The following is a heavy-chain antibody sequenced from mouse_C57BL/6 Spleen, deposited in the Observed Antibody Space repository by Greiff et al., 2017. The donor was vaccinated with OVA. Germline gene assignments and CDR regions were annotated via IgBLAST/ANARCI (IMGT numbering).Heavy chain of an antibody. D-gene: IGHD1-1*01. J-gene: IGHJ4*01. Sequence: DVKLVESGGGLVQPGGSLKLSCAASGFTFSDYYMYWVRQTPEKRLEWVAYISNGGGSTYYPDTVKGRFTISRDNAKNTLYLQMSRLKSEDTAMYYCARGITTVVATSDYYAMDYWGQGTSVTVSS. CDR2: ISNGGGST. CDR1: GFTFSDYY. CDR3: ARGITTVVATSDYYAMDY. V-gene: IGHV5-12*01.